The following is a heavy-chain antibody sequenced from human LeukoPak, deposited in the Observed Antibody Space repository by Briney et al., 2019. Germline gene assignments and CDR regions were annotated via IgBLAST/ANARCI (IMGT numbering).Heavy chain of an antibody. J-gene: IGHJ5*02. CDR2: IYYSGST. CDR1: GGSISSSSYY. V-gene: IGHV4-39*01. CDR3: GPGVRGVKNWLDP. D-gene: IGHD3-10*01. Sequence: SETLSLTCTVSGGSISSSSYYWGWIRQPPGKGLEWIGSIYYSGSTYYNPSLKSRVTISVDTSKNQFSLKLSSVTAADTAVYYCGPGVRGVKNWLDPWGQGTLVTVSS.